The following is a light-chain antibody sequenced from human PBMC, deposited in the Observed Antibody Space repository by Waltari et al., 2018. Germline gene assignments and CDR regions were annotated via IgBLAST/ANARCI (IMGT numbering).Light chain of an antibody. V-gene: IGLV2-8*01. Sequence: QSALTQPPSASGSPGQSVTISSTGTSSDVGGYTYVPWYQHHPGKAPKLIIYEVTQRPSGVPDRFSGSKSGNTASLTVSGLQADDEADYYCSSYGGNNNVLFGGGTELTVL. J-gene: IGLJ2*01. CDR3: SSYGGNNNVL. CDR2: EVT. CDR1: SSDVGGYTY.